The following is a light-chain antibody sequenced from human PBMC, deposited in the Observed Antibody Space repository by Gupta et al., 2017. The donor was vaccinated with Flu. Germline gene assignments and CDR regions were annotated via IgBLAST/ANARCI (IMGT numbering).Light chain of an antibody. CDR2: AAS. CDR3: LQSYNIPYT. V-gene: IGKV1-39*01. CDR1: QNIGSY. J-gene: IGKJ2*01. Sequence: GDRVTITCRASQNIGSYFNWYQQKPGKVPKLLIYAASSLQSGVPSRFTGSGSGTEFTLTLGSLQPEDFATYYCLQSYNIPYTFGQGTKLEIK.